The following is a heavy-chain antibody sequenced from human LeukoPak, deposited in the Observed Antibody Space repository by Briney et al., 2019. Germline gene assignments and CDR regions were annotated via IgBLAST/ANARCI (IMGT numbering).Heavy chain of an antibody. D-gene: IGHD6-6*01. CDR1: GFTVSSTY. CDR2: IYSGGYT. V-gene: IGHV3-66*01. CDR3: ARGRPAHYFDS. J-gene: IGHJ4*02. Sequence: GGSLRLSCAASGFTVSSTYLTWVRQAPRKGLEWLSVIYSGGYTYYADSVKGRFFISRDISENMVYLQMNSLSVDDTAVYFCARGRPAHYFDSWGPGTLVTVS.